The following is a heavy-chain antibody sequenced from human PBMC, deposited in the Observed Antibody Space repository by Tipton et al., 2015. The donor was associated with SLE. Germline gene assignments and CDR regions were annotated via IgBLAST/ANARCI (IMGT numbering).Heavy chain of an antibody. V-gene: IGHV3-7*03. D-gene: IGHD4-17*01. J-gene: IGHJ4*02. CDR1: GFSFSDYR. CDR2: INRDGSEK. Sequence: SLRLSCAASGFSFSDYRMTWVRQAPGKGLQWVGSINRDGSEKYYVDSVMGRFTISRDNAKNSLYLQMNSLGAEHTALYYCAKVSYGDYSASDYWGQGTRVTVSS. CDR3: AKVSYGDYSASDY.